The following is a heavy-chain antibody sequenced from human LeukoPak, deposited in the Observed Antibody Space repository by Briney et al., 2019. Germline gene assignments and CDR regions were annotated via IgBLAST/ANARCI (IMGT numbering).Heavy chain of an antibody. V-gene: IGHV4-59*01. CDR3: ASRGYYDNSAYFRN. J-gene: IGHJ4*02. CDR1: GGSISSYY. D-gene: IGHD3-22*01. Sequence: SETLSLTCTVSGGSISSYYWSWIRQPPGKGLEWIGYIYYSGSTYYNPSLKSRVTISVDTSKNQFSLNLTSVTAADTAVYFCASRGYYDNSAYFRNWGQGTLVTVSS. CDR2: IYYSGST.